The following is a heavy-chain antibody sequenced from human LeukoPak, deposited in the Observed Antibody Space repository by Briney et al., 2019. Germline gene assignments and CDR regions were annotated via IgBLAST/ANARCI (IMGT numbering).Heavy chain of an antibody. Sequence: GGSLRLSCAASRFTFSTYAMSWVRQAPGKGLEWVSSISASGTSPYYTDSVKGRFTISRDTSKNTLSLQMNSLRVDDTAVYYCAKGSIMLWVGGQGTLVTVSS. CDR1: RFTFSTYA. CDR2: ISASGTSP. V-gene: IGHV3-23*01. CDR3: AKGSIMLWV. J-gene: IGHJ4*02. D-gene: IGHD2-8*01.